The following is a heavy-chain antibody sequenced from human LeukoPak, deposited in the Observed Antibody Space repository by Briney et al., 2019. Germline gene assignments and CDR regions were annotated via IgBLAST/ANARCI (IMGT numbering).Heavy chain of an antibody. J-gene: IGHJ4*02. V-gene: IGHV1-8*01. CDR3: ARDYSRVAGTVYYFDY. D-gene: IGHD6-19*01. CDR1: GYTFISYD. CDR2: MNPNSGNT. Sequence: ASVKVSCKASGYTFISYDINWVRQATGQGLEWMGWMNPNSGNTGYAQKFQGRVTMTRNTSISTAYMELSSLRSEDTAVYYCARDYSRVAGTVYYFDYWGQGTLVTVSS.